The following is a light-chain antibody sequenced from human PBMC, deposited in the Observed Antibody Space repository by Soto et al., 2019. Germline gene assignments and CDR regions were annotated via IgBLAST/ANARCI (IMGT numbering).Light chain of an antibody. CDR1: SSDVGSYNY. V-gene: IGLV2-11*01. CDR2: DVS. J-gene: IGLJ3*02. Sequence: QSVLIQPPSVSGSPGQSVTISCTGTSSDVGSYNYVSWYQEHPGKAPKLMIYDVSKRPSGVPDRFSGSKSGNTASLTISGLQAEDEADYYCCSYAGNYSFVFGGGTKLTVL. CDR3: CSYAGNYSFV.